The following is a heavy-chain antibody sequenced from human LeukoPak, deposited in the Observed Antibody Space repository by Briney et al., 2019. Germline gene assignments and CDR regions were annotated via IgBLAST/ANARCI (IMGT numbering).Heavy chain of an antibody. CDR2: ISSSSSYI. CDR3: ARDNSGWDAFDI. V-gene: IGHV3-21*01. CDR1: GFTFSYYP. J-gene: IGHJ3*02. Sequence: AGGSLRLSCAASGFTFSYYPMNWVRQAPGKGLEWISFISSSSSYIYYADSVKGRFAISRDNAKNSLYLQMNSLRAEDTAVYYCARDNSGWDAFDIWGQGTMVTVSS. D-gene: IGHD6-19*01.